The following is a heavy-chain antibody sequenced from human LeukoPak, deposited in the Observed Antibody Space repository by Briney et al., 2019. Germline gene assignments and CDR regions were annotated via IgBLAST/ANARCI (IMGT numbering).Heavy chain of an antibody. D-gene: IGHD3-22*01. CDR3: ARGTKNYYDSSGYYYEDY. Sequence: ASVKVSCKASGYTFTGYYMHWVRQAPGQGLEWMGRINPNSGGTNYAQKFQGRVTMTRDTSISTAYMELSRLRSDDTAVYYCARGTKNYYDSSGYYYEDYWGQGTLVIVSS. CDR2: INPNSGGT. CDR1: GYTFTGYY. J-gene: IGHJ4*02. V-gene: IGHV1-2*06.